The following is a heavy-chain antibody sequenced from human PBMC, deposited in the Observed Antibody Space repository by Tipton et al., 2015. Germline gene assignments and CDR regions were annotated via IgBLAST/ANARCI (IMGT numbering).Heavy chain of an antibody. CDR3: ARAYDYGDSPPGPLGY. CDR2: INHSGGT. CDR1: GGSFSGYY. J-gene: IGHJ4*02. D-gene: IGHD4-17*01. V-gene: IGHV4-34*01. Sequence: LRLSCAVYGGSFSGYYWTWIRQPPGKGLEWIGEINHSGGTNYNPSLKSRVTISVDTSKNQFSLILTSVTAADTAVYYCARAYDYGDSPPGPLGYWGQGTLVTVSS.